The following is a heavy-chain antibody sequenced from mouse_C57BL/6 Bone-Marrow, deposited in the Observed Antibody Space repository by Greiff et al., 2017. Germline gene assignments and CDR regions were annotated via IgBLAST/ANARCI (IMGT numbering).Heavy chain of an antibody. D-gene: IGHD2-4*01. Sequence: DVKLQESGGGLVKPGGSLKLSCAASGFTFSSYAMSWVRQTPEKRLEWVATISDGGSYSYYPDNVKGRFTISRDNAKNNLYLQMSHLKSEDTAMYYCARGSPAKITTYFDYWGQNTTLTVSS. CDR2: ISDGGSYS. V-gene: IGHV5-4*03. CDR1: GFTFSSYA. J-gene: IGHJ2*01. CDR3: ARGSPAKITTYFDY.